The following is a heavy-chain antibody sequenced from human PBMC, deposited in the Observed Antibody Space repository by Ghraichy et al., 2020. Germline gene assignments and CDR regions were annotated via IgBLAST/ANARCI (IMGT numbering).Heavy chain of an antibody. Sequence: SQTLSLTCTVSGGSISSSSYYWGWIRQPPGKGLEWIGSIYYSGSTYYNPSLKSRVTISVDTSKNQFSLKLSSVTAADTAVYYCASADGYSGYDQRGPFDYWGQGTLVTVSS. J-gene: IGHJ4*02. CDR2: IYYSGST. CDR1: GGSISSSSYY. CDR3: ASADGYSGYDQRGPFDY. D-gene: IGHD5-12*01. V-gene: IGHV4-39*01.